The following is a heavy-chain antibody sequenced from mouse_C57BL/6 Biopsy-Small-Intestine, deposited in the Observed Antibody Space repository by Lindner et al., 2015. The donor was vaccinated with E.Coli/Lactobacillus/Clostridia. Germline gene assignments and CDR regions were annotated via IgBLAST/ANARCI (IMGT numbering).Heavy chain of an antibody. CDR3: RDLTFPDAFDF. Sequence: SVKVSCKASGYTFIDYDINWVRQAPGQGLEWMGKITPYTGNTNYAQNLQDRVILSTDTSTSTAYMELRSLRSDDTAIYCARDLTFPDAFDFWGQGTAVTVSS. CDR2: ITPYTGNT. D-gene: IGHD2-13*01. V-gene: IGHV1-77*01. CDR1: GYTFIDYD. J-gene: IGHJ1*02.